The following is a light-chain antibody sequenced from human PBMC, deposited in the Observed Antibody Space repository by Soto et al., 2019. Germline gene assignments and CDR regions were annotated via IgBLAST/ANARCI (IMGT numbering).Light chain of an antibody. CDR1: QSVGSY. V-gene: IGKV3-11*01. Sequence: EIVLTQSPATLSLSPGDTATLSCRASQSVGSYLAWYQQKPGQAPRLLIYDASNRATGIPARFSGSGSATDFTLTISSLEPEDFAVYYCQQRSNWPRTFGQGTKLEIK. CDR3: QQRSNWPRT. CDR2: DAS. J-gene: IGKJ2*01.